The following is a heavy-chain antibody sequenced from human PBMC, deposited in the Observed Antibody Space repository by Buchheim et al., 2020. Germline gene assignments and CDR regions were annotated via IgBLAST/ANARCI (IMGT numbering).Heavy chain of an antibody. Sequence: EVQLVESGGGLVQPGGSLRLSCAASGFTFNRYWMTWVRQAPGKGLEWVANIKQDGREKYYVDSVKGRFTISRDNAKNSLYLQMNSLRVEDTAVYYCAVCYGMDVWGQGTT. J-gene: IGHJ6*02. CDR1: GFTFNRYW. CDR3: AVCYGMDV. V-gene: IGHV3-7*01. CDR2: IKQDGREK.